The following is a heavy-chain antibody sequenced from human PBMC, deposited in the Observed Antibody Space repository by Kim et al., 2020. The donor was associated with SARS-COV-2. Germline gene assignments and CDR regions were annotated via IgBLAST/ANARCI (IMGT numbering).Heavy chain of an antibody. CDR1: GFTFSNYY. D-gene: IGHD2-8*02. CDR3: ARDNWWCNPYCSARQPWFDP. Sequence: GGSLRLSCVASGFTFSNYYMSWVRQAPGKGLEWVANIKTDGSAQYYLDSVNGRFTISRDNAKNSLYLQMNSLRVEDTAVYYCARDNWWCNPYCSARQPWFDPSGQGYLVTVPS. CDR2: IKTDGSAQ. J-gene: IGHJ5*02. V-gene: IGHV3-7*01.